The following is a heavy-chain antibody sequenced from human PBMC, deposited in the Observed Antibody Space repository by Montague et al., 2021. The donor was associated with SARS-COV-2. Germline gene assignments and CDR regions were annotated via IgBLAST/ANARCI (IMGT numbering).Heavy chain of an antibody. CDR1: GGSFSGFY. V-gene: IGHV4-34*01. Sequence: SETLSLTCAASGGSFSGFYWSWVRQSPGKGLEWIGDVNHSESTNYNPSLKGRVTISVDTSKNQFSLKLSSVTAADTAVYHCARGGGHSADYYY. CDR3: ARGGGHSADYYY. CDR2: VNHSEST. D-gene: IGHD2-21*01. J-gene: IGHJ6*01.